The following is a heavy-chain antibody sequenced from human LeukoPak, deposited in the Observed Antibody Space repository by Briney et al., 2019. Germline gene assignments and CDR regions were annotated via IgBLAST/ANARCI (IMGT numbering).Heavy chain of an antibody. J-gene: IGHJ3*02. CDR2: ISSSSSYI. CDR3: ARLANYYDSSGEGFDT. CDR1: GFTFSSYS. V-gene: IGHV3-21*01. D-gene: IGHD3-22*01. Sequence: GGSLRHSCAASGFTFSSYSMNWVRQAPGKGLEWVSSISSSSSYIYYADSVKGRFTISRVNAKNSLYLQMNSLRAEDTAVYYCARLANYYDSSGEGFDTWGQGTMVTVS.